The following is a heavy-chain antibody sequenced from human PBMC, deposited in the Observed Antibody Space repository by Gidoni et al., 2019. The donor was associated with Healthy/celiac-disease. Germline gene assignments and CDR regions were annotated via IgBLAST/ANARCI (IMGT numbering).Heavy chain of an antibody. CDR2: IYYSGST. CDR3: ARDKRPSDRSNYYYYGMDV. D-gene: IGHD2-21*02. Sequence: QLQESGPGLVKPSTTLSLPCTFFGGSISTGDNHWRWIRRPPGKGLEWIVYIYYSGSTYYNPSLKSRVTISVYTSKNQFSLKLSSVTAADTAVYYCARDKRPSDRSNYYYYGMDVWGQGTTVTVSS. V-gene: IGHV4-30-4*01. J-gene: IGHJ6*02. CDR1: GGSISTGDNH.